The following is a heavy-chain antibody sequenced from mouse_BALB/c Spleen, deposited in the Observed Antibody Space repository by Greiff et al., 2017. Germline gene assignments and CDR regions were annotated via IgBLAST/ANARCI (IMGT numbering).Heavy chain of an antibody. CDR1: GFTFSDYY. V-gene: IGHV5-4*02. CDR3: ARDRAKSRTVNAY. J-gene: IGHJ3*01. D-gene: IGHD1-1*01. Sequence: EVQLVESGGGLVKPGGSLKLSCAASGFTFSDYYMYWVRQTPEKRLEWVATISDGGSYTYYPDSVKGRFTISRDNAKNNLYLQMSSLKSEDTAMYYCARDRAKSRTVNAYWGQGTLVTVSA. CDR2: ISDGGSYT.